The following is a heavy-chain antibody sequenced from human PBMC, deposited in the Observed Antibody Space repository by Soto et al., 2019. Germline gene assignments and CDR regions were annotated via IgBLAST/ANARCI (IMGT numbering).Heavy chain of an antibody. CDR2: IKSKTDGGTT. Sequence: PGGSLRLSCAASGFTFSNAWMSWVRQAPGKGLEWVGRIKSKTDGGTTDYAAPVKGRFTISRDDSKNTLYLQMNSLKTEDTAVYYCTTGFRPTQTYYYDSSASNWFDPWGQGTLVTVSS. J-gene: IGHJ5*02. D-gene: IGHD3-22*01. V-gene: IGHV3-15*01. CDR1: GFTFSNAW. CDR3: TTGFRPTQTYYYDSSASNWFDP.